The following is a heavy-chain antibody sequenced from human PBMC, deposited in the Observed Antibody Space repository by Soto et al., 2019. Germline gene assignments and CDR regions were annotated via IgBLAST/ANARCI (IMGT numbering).Heavy chain of an antibody. CDR3: ARQYSSSSWASWFDP. D-gene: IGHD6-6*01. J-gene: IGHJ5*02. CDR1: GYSFTSYW. Sequence: EVQLVQSGAEVKKPGESLRISCKGSGYSFTSYWISWVRQMPGKGLEWMGRIDPSDSYTNYSPSFQGHVTISADKSISTAYLQWSSLKASDTAMYYCARQYSSSSWASWFDPWGQGTLVTVSS. V-gene: IGHV5-10-1*03. CDR2: IDPSDSYT.